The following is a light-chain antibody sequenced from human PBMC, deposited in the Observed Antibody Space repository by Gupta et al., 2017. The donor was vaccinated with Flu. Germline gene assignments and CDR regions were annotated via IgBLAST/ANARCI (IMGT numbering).Light chain of an antibody. CDR2: DAS. CDR3: QQRSNWPPFT. CDR1: QSVRSN. Sequence: ERATLSCSASQSVRSNLAWDQQKPGQAPRLLSYDASNRATGIPARFSGSGSGTDFTLTISSLEPEDFAVYYCQQRSNWPPFTFGPGTKVEIK. V-gene: IGKV3-11*01. J-gene: IGKJ3*01.